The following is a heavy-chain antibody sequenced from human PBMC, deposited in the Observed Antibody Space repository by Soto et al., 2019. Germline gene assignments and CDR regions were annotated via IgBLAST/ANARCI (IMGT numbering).Heavy chain of an antibody. D-gene: IGHD3-10*01. CDR2: ISDDGART. CDR1: GFVFEMYW. CDR3: TRGPRPSSVGTGAF. J-gene: IGHJ4*02. V-gene: IGHV3-74*01. Sequence: GGSLRLSCAASGFVFEMYWMHWARQTPGKGPEWVSRISDDGARTDYADSVKGRFTISRDNAKNSLYLQMNSLRAEDTAVYYCTRGPRPSSVGTGAFWGPGALVTVSS.